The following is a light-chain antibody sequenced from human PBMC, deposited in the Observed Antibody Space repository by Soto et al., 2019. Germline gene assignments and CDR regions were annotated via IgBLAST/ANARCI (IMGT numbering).Light chain of an antibody. CDR2: TNN. V-gene: IGLV1-44*01. J-gene: IGLJ2*01. Sequence: QAVVTQPPSASGTPGQRVTISCSGSSSNIGSNTVNWYQHLPGTAPKLLIYTNNQRPSGVPDRFSGSKSGTSASLAISGLQSEDEADYYCAAWDDSLSYVVFGGGTKVTVL. CDR3: AAWDDSLSYVV. CDR1: SSNIGSNT.